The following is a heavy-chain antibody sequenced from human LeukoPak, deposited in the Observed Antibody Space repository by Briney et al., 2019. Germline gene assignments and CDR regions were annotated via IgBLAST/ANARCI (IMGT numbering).Heavy chain of an antibody. V-gene: IGHV3-30*02. CDR2: IRYDGSNK. D-gene: IGHD3-3*01. J-gene: IGHJ6*03. CDR1: GFTFSSYG. Sequence: PGGSLRLSCAASGFTFSSYGMHWVRQAPGKGLEWVAFIRYDGSNKYYADSVKGRFTISRDNSKNTLYLQMNSLRAEDTAVYYCATYDFWSGSHRHYMDVWGKGTTVTVSS. CDR3: ATYDFWSGSHRHYMDV.